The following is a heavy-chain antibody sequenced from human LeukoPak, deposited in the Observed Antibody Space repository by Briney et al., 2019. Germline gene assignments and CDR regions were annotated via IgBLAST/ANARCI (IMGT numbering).Heavy chain of an antibody. D-gene: IGHD5-18*01. CDR1: GYTFTGYY. Sequence: ASVKVSCKASGYTFTGYYMHWVRQAPGQGLEWMGWINPNSGGTNYAQKFQGRVTMTRDTSISTAYMELSRLRSDDTAVYYCARGLRGIQLWLYYYYYMDVWGKGTTVTVSS. J-gene: IGHJ6*03. V-gene: IGHV1-2*02. CDR3: ARGLRGIQLWLYYYYYMDV. CDR2: INPNSGGT.